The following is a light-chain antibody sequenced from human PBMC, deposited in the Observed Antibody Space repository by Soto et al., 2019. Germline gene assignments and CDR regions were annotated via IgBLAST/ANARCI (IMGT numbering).Light chain of an antibody. Sequence: QSALTQPASVSGSPGQAITISCTGTSSDVGGSNYVSWYQQHPGKAPAITIYDVSDRPSGVSNRFSGSKSGNTASLTISGRQAEDEADYYCSSYTSTSTVVFGGGTKLTVL. V-gene: IGLV2-14*01. J-gene: IGLJ2*01. CDR3: SSYTSTSTVV. CDR1: SSDVGGSNY. CDR2: DVS.